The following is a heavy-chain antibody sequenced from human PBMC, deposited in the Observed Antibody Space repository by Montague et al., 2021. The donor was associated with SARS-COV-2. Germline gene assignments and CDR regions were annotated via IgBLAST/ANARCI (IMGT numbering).Heavy chain of an antibody. Sequence: SETLSLTCSVSGFAISSGYYCGWLRQTPGKVLEWIGSRYQNGATYYSPSLKRPVTILLDTSKNQFPLSLTSVTAADTAVYYCARSGVGIFDFSYFDSWGQGSLVIVSS. CDR2: RYQNGAT. V-gene: IGHV4-38-2*02. J-gene: IGHJ4*02. CDR1: GFAISSGYY. CDR3: ARSGVGIFDFSYFDS. D-gene: IGHD3-3*01.